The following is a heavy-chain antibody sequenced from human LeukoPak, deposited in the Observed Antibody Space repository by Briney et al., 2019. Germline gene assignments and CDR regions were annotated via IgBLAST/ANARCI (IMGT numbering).Heavy chain of an antibody. CDR3: ARDFVDTAIA. CDR2: IRYDGSNK. V-gene: IGHV3-30*02. D-gene: IGHD5-18*01. CDR1: GFTFSSYG. J-gene: IGHJ5*02. Sequence: PGGSLRLSCAASGFTFSSYGMHWVRQAPGKGLEWVSFIRYDGSNKYYADSVKGRFTISRDNSKNTLYLQMNSLRAEDTAVYYCARDFVDTAIAWGQGTLVTVSS.